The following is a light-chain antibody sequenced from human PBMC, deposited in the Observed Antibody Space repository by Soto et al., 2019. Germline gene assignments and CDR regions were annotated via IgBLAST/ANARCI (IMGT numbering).Light chain of an antibody. CDR2: LNSDGSH. J-gene: IGLJ2*01. CDR1: SGHNSYA. Sequence: QLVLTQSPSASASLGASVKLTCTLSSGHNSYAIAWHQQQPEKGPRYLMKLNSDGSHRKGDGIPDRFSGSSSGAERYLTISGLQSEDEADYYCQTWGTGIHVFGGGTKLTVL. CDR3: QTWGTGIHV. V-gene: IGLV4-69*01.